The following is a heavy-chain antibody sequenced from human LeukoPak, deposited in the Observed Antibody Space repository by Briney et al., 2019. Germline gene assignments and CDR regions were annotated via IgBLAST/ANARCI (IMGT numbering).Heavy chain of an antibody. V-gene: IGHV3-74*01. J-gene: IGHJ5*02. D-gene: IGHD3-10*01. CDR3: ARGGSYSGSGSSKNWFDP. CDR1: GFTFSNSW. Sequence: PGGSLRLSCAASGFTFSNSWMHWVRQAPGKGLMWVSRINSDGSTTNYADSVKGRFTISRDSAKNSLYLQMNSLRAEDTAVYYCARGGSYSGSGSSKNWFDPWGQGTLVTVSS. CDR2: INSDGSTT.